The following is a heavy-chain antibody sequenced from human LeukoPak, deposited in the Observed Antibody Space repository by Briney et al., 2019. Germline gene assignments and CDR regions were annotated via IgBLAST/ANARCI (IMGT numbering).Heavy chain of an antibody. V-gene: IGHV3-7*01. CDR2: IKQDGSEK. D-gene: IGHD3-22*01. Sequence: GGSLRLSCAASGFTFSSYWMSWVRQAPGKGLEWVANIKQDGSEKYYVDSVKGRFTISRDNAKNPLYLQMNSLRAEDTAVYYCARSWSSGYWFPATASFDYWGQGTLVTVSS. CDR3: ARSWSSGYWFPATASFDY. CDR1: GFTFSSYW. J-gene: IGHJ4*02.